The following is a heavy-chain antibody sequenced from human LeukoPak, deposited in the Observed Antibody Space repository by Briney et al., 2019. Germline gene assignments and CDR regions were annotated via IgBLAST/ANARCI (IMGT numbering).Heavy chain of an antibody. CDR1: GFTFSSYE. V-gene: IGHV3-48*03. D-gene: IGHD2-2*03. Sequence: GGSLRLSCAASGFTFSSYEFNWVRQAPGKGLEWVSYISSSGRTIFYADSVKGRFTISRDNAKNSLYLQMNSLRAEDTAVYHCARGDGYCSSTSCYAGPSYGPDVWGQGTTVTVSS. J-gene: IGHJ6*02. CDR2: ISSSGRTI. CDR3: ARGDGYCSSTSCYAGPSYGPDV.